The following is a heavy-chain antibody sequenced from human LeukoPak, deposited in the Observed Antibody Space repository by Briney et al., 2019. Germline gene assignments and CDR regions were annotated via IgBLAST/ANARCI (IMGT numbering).Heavy chain of an antibody. Sequence: EASVKVSCKASGYTFTGYYMHWVRQAPGQGLAWMGWINPNSGGTNYAQKFQGRVTMTRDTSISTAYMELSRLRSDDTAVYYCARVGDSSSYFRFDYWGQGTLVTVSS. J-gene: IGHJ4*02. CDR2: INPNSGGT. D-gene: IGHD6-6*01. V-gene: IGHV1-2*02. CDR1: GYTFTGYY. CDR3: ARVGDSSSYFRFDY.